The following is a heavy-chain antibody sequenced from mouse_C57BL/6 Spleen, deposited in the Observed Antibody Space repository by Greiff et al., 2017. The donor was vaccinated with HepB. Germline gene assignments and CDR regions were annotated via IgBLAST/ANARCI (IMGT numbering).Heavy chain of an antibody. D-gene: IGHD1-1*01. CDR1: GFTFSSYA. J-gene: IGHJ2*01. CDR2: ISDGGSYT. CDR3: ASYGSSVLDY. V-gene: IGHV5-4*01. Sequence: EVQRVESGGGLVKPGGSLKLSCAASGFTFSSYAMSWVRQTPEKRLEWVATISDGGSYTYYPDNVKGRFTISRDNAKNNLYLQMSQLKSEDTAMYYCASYGSSVLDYWGQGTTLTVSS.